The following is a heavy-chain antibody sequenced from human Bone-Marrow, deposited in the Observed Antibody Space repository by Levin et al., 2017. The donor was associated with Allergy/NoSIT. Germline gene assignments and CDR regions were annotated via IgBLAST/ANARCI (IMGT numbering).Heavy chain of an antibody. D-gene: IGHD4-23*01. Sequence: SQTLSLTCTVSGGSISSSSYYWGWIRQPPGKGLEWIGSIYYSGSTYYNPSLKSRVTISVDTSKNQFSLKLSSVTAADTAVYYCASLSSRWQSFDYWGQGTLVTVSS. CDR1: GGSISSSSYY. J-gene: IGHJ4*02. CDR2: IYYSGST. CDR3: ASLSSRWQSFDY. V-gene: IGHV4-39*07.